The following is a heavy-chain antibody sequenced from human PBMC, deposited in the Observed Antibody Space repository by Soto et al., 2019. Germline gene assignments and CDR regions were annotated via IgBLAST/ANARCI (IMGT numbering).Heavy chain of an antibody. J-gene: IGHJ4*02. D-gene: IGHD6-13*01. Sequence: KTSETLSLTCTVSGGSISSYYWSWIRQPPGKGLEWIGYIYYSGSTNYNPSLKSRVTISVDTSRNQFSLKLSSVTAADTAVYYCARAAGANGSSWPFDYWGQGTLVTVSS. CDR1: GGSISSYY. CDR3: ARAAGANGSSWPFDY. V-gene: IGHV4-59*01. CDR2: IYYSGST.